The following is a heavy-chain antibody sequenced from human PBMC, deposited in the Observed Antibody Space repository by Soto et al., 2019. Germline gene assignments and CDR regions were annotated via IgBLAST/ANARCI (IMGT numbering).Heavy chain of an antibody. V-gene: IGHV3-7*01. D-gene: IGHD3-22*01. J-gene: IGHJ4*02. CDR1: GFALSSFW. CDR3: TRNQVKADY. Sequence: EVQLVESGGDLVRPGGSLRLSCVASGFALSSFWMTWVRQAPGKGLEWVAKIKGDGSEQNYVDSVRGRFTISRDNAKNSVYLQMNSLRVDDTAVYYCTRNQVKADYWGQGTLVTVSS. CDR2: IKGDGSEQ.